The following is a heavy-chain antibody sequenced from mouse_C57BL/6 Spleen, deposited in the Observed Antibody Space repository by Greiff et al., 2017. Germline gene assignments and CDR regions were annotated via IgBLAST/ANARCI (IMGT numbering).Heavy chain of an antibody. CDR2: ISDGGSYT. J-gene: IGHJ2*01. D-gene: IGHD1-1*01. CDR3: ARGYGSSYFDY. CDR1: GFTFSSYA. V-gene: IGHV5-4*03. Sequence: EVMLVESGGGLVKPGGSLKLSCAASGFTFSSYAMSWVRQTPEKRLEWVATISDGGSYTYYPDNVKGRFTISRDNATNNLYLQMSHLKSEDTAMYYCARGYGSSYFDYWGQGTTLTVSS.